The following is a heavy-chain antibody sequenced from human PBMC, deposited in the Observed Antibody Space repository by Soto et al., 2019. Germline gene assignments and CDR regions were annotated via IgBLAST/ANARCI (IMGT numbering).Heavy chain of an antibody. V-gene: IGHV4-31*03. CDR3: ARVAYYYDSSGSSNAFDI. CDR2: IYYSGST. J-gene: IGHJ3*02. Sequence: TLSLTCTVSGGSISSGGYYWSWIRQHPGKGLEWIGYIYYSGSTYYNPSLKSRVTISVDTSKNQFSLKLSSVTAADTAVYYCARVAYYYDSSGSSNAFDIWGQGTMVTVS. CDR1: GGSISSGGYY. D-gene: IGHD3-22*01.